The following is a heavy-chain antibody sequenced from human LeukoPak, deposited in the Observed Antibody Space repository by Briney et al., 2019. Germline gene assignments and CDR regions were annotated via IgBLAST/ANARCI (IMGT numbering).Heavy chain of an antibody. CDR2: IYYSGST. D-gene: IGHD4-17*01. V-gene: IGHV4-39*02. J-gene: IGHJ5*02. Sequence: SETLSLTCTVSGGSISSSSYSWGWIRQPPGKGLEWIGSIYYSGSTYYNPSLRSRVTISVDTSKNQFSLKLSSVTAADTAVYYCARDKGRGTTANWFDPWGQGTLVTVSS. CDR1: GGSISSSSYS. CDR3: ARDKGRGTTANWFDP.